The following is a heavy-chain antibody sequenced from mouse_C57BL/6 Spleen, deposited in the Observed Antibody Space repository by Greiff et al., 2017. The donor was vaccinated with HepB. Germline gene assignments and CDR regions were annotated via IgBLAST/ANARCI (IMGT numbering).Heavy chain of an antibody. Sequence: QVQLQQPGAELVKPGASVKLSCKASGYTFTSYWMQWVKQRPGQGLEWIGEIDPSDSYTNYNQKFKGKATLTVDTSSSTAYMQLSSLTSEDSAVYYCAAYYSNYAYAMDYWGQGTSVTVSS. CDR3: AAYYSNYAYAMDY. V-gene: IGHV1-50*01. D-gene: IGHD2-5*01. CDR2: IDPSDSYT. J-gene: IGHJ4*01. CDR1: GYTFTSYW.